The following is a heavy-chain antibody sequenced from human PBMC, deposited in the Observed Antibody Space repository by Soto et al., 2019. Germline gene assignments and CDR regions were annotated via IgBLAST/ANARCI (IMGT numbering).Heavy chain of an antibody. J-gene: IGHJ1*01. Sequence: SGPTLVNPTQTLTLTCVFSGFSLNTVGVTMGWIRQPPGKALEWVALIYWDDGKRYSPSLKSRLTITKETSRNQVVLTMTNVDPEDTATYFCAHSPAPRVYFQHWGEGTLVTVSS. CDR3: AHSPAPRVYFQH. CDR1: GFSLNTVGVT. CDR2: IYWDDGK. V-gene: IGHV2-5*02.